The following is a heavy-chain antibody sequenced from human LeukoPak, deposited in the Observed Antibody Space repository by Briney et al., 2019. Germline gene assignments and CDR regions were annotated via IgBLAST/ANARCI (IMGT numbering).Heavy chain of an antibody. Sequence: SETLSLTCTVSGGSISSYYWSWIRQPPGKGLEWIGYIYYSGSTNYNPSLKSRVTISVDTSKNQFSLKLSSVTAADTAVYYCASCSSTSCYSDYYYGMDVWGQGTTVTVSS. CDR3: ASCSSTSCYSDYYYGMDV. V-gene: IGHV4-59*01. J-gene: IGHJ6*02. CDR1: GGSISSYY. CDR2: IYYSGST. D-gene: IGHD2-2*01.